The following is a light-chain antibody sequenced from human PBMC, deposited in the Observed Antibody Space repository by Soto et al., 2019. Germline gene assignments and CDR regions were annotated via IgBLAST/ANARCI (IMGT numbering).Light chain of an antibody. CDR2: GAS. V-gene: IGKV3-20*01. J-gene: IGKJ3*01. Sequence: EIVLTQSPGTLSLSPGERATLSYRASQSVSSSYLAWYQQKPGQAPRLLIYGASSRATGIPDRFSGSGSGTDFTITISRLEPEDFAVYYCQQYGSSPGFTFGPGTKVDIK. CDR1: QSVSSSY. CDR3: QQYGSSPGFT.